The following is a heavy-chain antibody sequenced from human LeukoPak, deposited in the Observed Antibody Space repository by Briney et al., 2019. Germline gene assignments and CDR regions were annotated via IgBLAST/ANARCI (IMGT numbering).Heavy chain of an antibody. Sequence: SETLSLTCTVSGGSVSSGSYYWSWIRQPPGKGLEWIGYIYYSGSTNYNPSLKSRVTISVDTSKNQFSLKLSSVTAADTAVYYCARTYSSSWDIDYWGQGTLVTVSS. J-gene: IGHJ4*02. CDR1: GGSVSSGSYY. V-gene: IGHV4-61*01. CDR2: IYYSGST. CDR3: ARTYSSSWDIDY. D-gene: IGHD6-13*01.